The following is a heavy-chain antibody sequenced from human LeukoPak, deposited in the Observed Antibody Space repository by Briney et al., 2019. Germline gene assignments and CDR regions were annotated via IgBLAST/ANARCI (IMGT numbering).Heavy chain of an antibody. Sequence: GRFLRLSCAASGFTFSSYAMHWVRQAPGKGLEWVAVISYDGSNKYYADSVKGRFTISRDNSKNTLYLQMNSLRAEDTAVYYCAKDHPYDFRVMDVWGQGTTVTVSS. CDR3: AKDHPYDFRVMDV. J-gene: IGHJ6*02. D-gene: IGHD3-3*01. V-gene: IGHV3-30-3*01. CDR2: ISYDGSNK. CDR1: GFTFSSYA.